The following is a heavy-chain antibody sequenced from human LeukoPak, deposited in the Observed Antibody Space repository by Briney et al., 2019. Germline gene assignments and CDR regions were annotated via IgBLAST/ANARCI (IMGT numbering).Heavy chain of an antibody. Sequence: GSLRLSCAASGFTFSTYVVSWVRQAPGKGLEWVSAISGSGGSTYHADSVKGRFTISRDNSKNTLYLQMNSLRAEDTAVYYCAKGRLATVTTWDYFDYWGQGTLVTVSS. D-gene: IGHD4-17*01. CDR1: GFTFSTYV. CDR3: AKGRLATVTTWDYFDY. J-gene: IGHJ4*02. V-gene: IGHV3-23*01. CDR2: ISGSGGST.